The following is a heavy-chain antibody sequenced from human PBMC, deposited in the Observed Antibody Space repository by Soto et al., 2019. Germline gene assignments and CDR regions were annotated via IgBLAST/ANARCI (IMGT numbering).Heavy chain of an antibody. CDR1: GGSFSGYY. V-gene: IGHV4-34*01. J-gene: IGHJ5*02. Sequence: QVQLQQWGAGLLKPSETLSLTCAVYGGSFSGYYWSWIRQPPGKGLEWIGEINHRGSTNYNPSLKSRVTISVDTSKNQFSLKLSSVTAADTAVYYCARGRIGAAAGSTWGQGTLVTVSS. CDR2: INHRGST. D-gene: IGHD6-13*01. CDR3: ARGRIGAAAGST.